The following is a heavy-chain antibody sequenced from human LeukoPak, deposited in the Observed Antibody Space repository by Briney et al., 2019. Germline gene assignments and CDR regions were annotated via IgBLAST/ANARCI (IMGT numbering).Heavy chain of an antibody. CDR2: IRYDGSNK. V-gene: IGHV3-30*02. CDR3: AKDSKTYSGSYGVDY. Sequence: GESLRLSCAASGFTFSSYGMHWVRQAPGKGLEWVAFIRYDGSNKYYADSVKGRFTISRDNSKNTLYLQMNSLRAEDTAVYYCAKDSKTYSGSYGVDYWGQGTLVTVSS. J-gene: IGHJ4*02. D-gene: IGHD1-26*01. CDR1: GFTFSSYG.